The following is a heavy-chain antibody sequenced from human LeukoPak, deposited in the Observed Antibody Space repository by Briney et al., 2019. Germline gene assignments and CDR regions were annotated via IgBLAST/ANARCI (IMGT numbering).Heavy chain of an antibody. V-gene: IGHV3-23*01. Sequence: AGGSLRLSCAASGFTFSTDVMSWARQAPGKGLECFSAISGSGGNTYYADSVKGRFTISRDNSKNMLYLQMNSLRAEDTAVYYCAKVSGRIQIWPQPFGDGMDVWGQGTTATVSS. CDR3: AKVSGRIQIWPQPFGDGMDV. D-gene: IGHD3-10*01. CDR1: GFTFSTDV. J-gene: IGHJ6*02. CDR2: ISGSGGNT.